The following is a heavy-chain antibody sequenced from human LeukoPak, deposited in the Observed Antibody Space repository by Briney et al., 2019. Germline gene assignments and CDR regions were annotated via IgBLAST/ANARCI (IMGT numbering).Heavy chain of an antibody. D-gene: IGHD3-3*01. J-gene: IGHJ6*03. CDR2: MNPNSGNT. V-gene: IGHV1-8*01. CDR3: ARVAITIFGGYYYMDV. Sequence: ASVKVSCKASGYTFTSYDINWVRQATGQGLEWMGWMNPNSGNTGYAQKFQGRVTMTTDTSTSTAYMELRSLRSDDTAVYYCARVAITIFGGYYYMDVWGKGTTVTVSS. CDR1: GYTFTSYD.